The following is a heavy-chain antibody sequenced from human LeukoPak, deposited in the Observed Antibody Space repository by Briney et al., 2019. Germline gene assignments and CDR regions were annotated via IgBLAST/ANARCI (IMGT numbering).Heavy chain of an antibody. J-gene: IGHJ4*02. D-gene: IGHD3-22*01. CDR1: GYTLTELS. Sequence: GASVNVSCKVSGYTLTELSMHWVRQAPGKGLEWMGGFDPEDGETIYAQKFQGRVTMTEDTSTDTAYMELSSLRSEDTAVYYCATDLDYYDSSGIDYWGQGTLVTVSS. V-gene: IGHV1-24*01. CDR2: FDPEDGET. CDR3: ATDLDYYDSSGIDY.